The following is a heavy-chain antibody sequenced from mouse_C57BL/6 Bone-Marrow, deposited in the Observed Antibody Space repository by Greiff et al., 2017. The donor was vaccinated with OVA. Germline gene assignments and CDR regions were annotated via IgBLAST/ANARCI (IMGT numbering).Heavy chain of an antibody. D-gene: IGHD1-1*01. J-gene: IGHJ4*01. CDR2: IWRGGST. Sequence: QVQLQQSGPGLVQPSQSLSITCTVSGFSLTSYGVHWVRQSPGKGLEWLGVIWRGGSTDYNAAFMSRLSITKDNAKSQVFFKMNSLQADDTAIYYCAKFITTVGRARDYWGQGTSVTVSS. V-gene: IGHV2-5*01. CDR1: GFSLTSYG. CDR3: AKFITTVGRARDY.